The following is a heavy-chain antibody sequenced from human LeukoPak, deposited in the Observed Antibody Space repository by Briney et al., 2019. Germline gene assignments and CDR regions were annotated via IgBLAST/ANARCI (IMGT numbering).Heavy chain of an antibody. CDR1: GFTFNTYW. J-gene: IGHJ4*02. Sequence: SGGSLRLSCAASGFTFNTYWMHWVGQAPGKGLVWVSRINNDGSDVNYADSVKGRFTISRDNAKNILYLQMNSLRAEDTAVYYCARVFHLIDHWGQGTLVTVTS. CDR2: INNDGSDV. V-gene: IGHV3-74*01. CDR3: ARVFHLIDH.